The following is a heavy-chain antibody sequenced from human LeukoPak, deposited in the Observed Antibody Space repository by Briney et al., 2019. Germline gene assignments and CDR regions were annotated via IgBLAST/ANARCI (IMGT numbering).Heavy chain of an antibody. Sequence: SETLSLTCAVYGASFSGYYWSWIRQPPGKGLEWIGEINHSGSTNYNPSLKSRVTISVDTSKNQFSLKLSSVTAADTAVYYCARDPKTIFGVVISQYYYYGMDVWGQGTTVTVSS. CDR3: ARDPKTIFGVVISQYYYYGMDV. V-gene: IGHV4-34*01. J-gene: IGHJ6*02. CDR1: GASFSGYY. CDR2: INHSGST. D-gene: IGHD3-3*01.